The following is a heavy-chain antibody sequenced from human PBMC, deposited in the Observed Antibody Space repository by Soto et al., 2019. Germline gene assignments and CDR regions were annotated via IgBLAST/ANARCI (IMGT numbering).Heavy chain of an antibody. Sequence: PGGALRLSFAASGFTFSSHWRYWVRQAPGKGLEWVATITEDGSNQYYVDSVKGRFTISRDNFKNSVFLQMNSLRAEDTAVYSCARVATAGRGTDYWGQGTLVTVSS. CDR2: ITEDGSNQ. J-gene: IGHJ4*02. V-gene: IGHV3-7*04. D-gene: IGHD6-13*01. CDR3: ARVATAGRGTDY. CDR1: GFTFSSHW.